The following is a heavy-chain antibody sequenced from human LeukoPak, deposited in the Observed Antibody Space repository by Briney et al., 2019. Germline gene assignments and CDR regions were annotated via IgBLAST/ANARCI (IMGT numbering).Heavy chain of an antibody. CDR2: ISSSSSYI. CDR1: GFTFSSYS. D-gene: IGHD4-17*01. V-gene: IGHV3-21*04. J-gene: IGHJ4*02. Sequence: GGSLRLSCAASGFTFSSYSMNGCRQAPGKGLEWVSSISSSSSYIYYAASVKGRFTISRDNAKNSQYLQMNSLTAEDTAVYYWASDSSDYCDLYGDYWGQGTLVTVSS. CDR3: ASDSSDYCDLYGDY.